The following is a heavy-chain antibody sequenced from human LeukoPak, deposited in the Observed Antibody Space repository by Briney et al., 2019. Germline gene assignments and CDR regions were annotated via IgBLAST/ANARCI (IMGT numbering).Heavy chain of an antibody. J-gene: IGHJ4*02. V-gene: IGHV3-64*02. CDR3: ARGSRGSYPN. CDR1: GFTFSSYG. Sequence: PGGSLRLSCAASGFTFSSYGMHWVRQAPGKGLEYVSGITDNGRRTDYGDSVKGRFTISRDNTKNILYIQMGSLRDEDMAVYYCARGSRGSYPNWGQGTLVSVSS. D-gene: IGHD1-26*01. CDR2: ITDNGRRT.